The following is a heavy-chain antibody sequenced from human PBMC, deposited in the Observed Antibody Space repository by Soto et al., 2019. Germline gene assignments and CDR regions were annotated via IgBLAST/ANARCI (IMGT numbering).Heavy chain of an antibody. CDR3: AKDKWGLGPSAPFDY. D-gene: IGHD3-16*01. Sequence: GGSLRLSCAASGFTFTSYAMSWVRQAPGKGLEWVSTISGSGGSTYYADSVKGRFAISRDNSQNTLYLQMNSLGAGDTAVYYCAKDKWGLGPSAPFDYWGQGALVTVSS. J-gene: IGHJ4*02. V-gene: IGHV3-23*01. CDR1: GFTFTSYA. CDR2: ISGSGGST.